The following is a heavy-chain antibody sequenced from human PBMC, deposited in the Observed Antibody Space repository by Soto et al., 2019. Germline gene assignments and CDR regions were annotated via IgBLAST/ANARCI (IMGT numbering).Heavy chain of an antibody. D-gene: IGHD4-17*01. J-gene: IGHJ6*02. V-gene: IGHV3-23*01. CDR1: GFTFTGYA. CDR2: IRGSGGKT. CDR3: AKAGHGHYGMDV. Sequence: EVQLLESGGGLVQPGGSLRRSCAASGFTFTGYAMSWVRQAPGKGLDWVSAIRGSGGKTYYADSVKGRFTISRDNSKNTLYLQMNSLSAEDTAVYYCAKAGHGHYGMDVWGQGTTVTVSS.